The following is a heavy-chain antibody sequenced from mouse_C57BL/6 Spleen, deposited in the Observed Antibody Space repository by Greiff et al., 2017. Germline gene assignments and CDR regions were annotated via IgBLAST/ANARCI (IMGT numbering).Heavy chain of an antibody. CDR1: GFTFTDYY. D-gene: IGHD2-3*01. CDR3: ARYGLLDVYWDFDV. Sequence: EVKVEESGGGLVQPGGSLSLSCAASGFTFTDYYMSWVRQPPGKALEWLGFIRNKANGYTTEYSASVKGRFTISRDNSQSILYLQMNALRAEDSATYYWARYGLLDVYWDFDVWGTGTTVTVSS. V-gene: IGHV7-3*01. CDR2: IRNKANGYTT. J-gene: IGHJ1*03.